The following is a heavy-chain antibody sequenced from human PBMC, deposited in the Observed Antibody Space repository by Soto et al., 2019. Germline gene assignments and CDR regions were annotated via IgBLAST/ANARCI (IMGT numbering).Heavy chain of an antibody. CDR2: IIPIFGTA. CDR1: GGTFSSYA. Sequence: QVQLVQSGAEVKKPGSSVKVSCKASGGTFSSYAISWVRQAPGQGLEWMGGIIPIFGTANYAQKFQGRVTITADESTSTAYSELSSVRSEDTAVYYCASLPWRVYSGYATSWFDPWGQGTLVTVSS. D-gene: IGHD5-12*01. CDR3: ASLPWRVYSGYATSWFDP. J-gene: IGHJ5*02. V-gene: IGHV1-69*01.